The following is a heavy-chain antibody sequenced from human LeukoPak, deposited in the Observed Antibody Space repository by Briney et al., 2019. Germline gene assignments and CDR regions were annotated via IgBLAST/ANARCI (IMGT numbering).Heavy chain of an antibody. Sequence: KPSETLSLTCAVSGVSMSSINWWSCVRHPPGKGLEWIGEIYHSGSTNYNPSLKSRVTISVDKSKNQFSLKLSPVTAADTAVYYCAGGDTALDYWGQATLVPVSS. D-gene: IGHD5-18*01. J-gene: IGHJ4*02. CDR3: AGGDTALDY. CDR1: GVSMSSINW. CDR2: IYHSGST. V-gene: IGHV4-4*02.